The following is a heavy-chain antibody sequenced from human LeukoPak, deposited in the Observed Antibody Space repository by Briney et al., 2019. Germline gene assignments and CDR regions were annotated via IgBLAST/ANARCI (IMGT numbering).Heavy chain of an antibody. CDR3: AREPYRGQFDY. J-gene: IGHJ4*02. CDR2: IIPIFGTA. D-gene: IGHD1-14*01. V-gene: IGHV1-69*05. Sequence: SVKVSCKASGYTFTSYDINWVRQAPGQGLEWMGWIIPIFGTANYAQKFQGRVTITTDESTSTAYMELSSLRSEDTAVYYCAREPYRGQFDYWGQGTLVTVSS. CDR1: GYTFTSYD.